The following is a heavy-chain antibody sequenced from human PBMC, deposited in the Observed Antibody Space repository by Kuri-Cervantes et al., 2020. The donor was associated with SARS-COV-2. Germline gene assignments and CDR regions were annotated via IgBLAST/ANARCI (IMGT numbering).Heavy chain of an antibody. D-gene: IGHD6-19*01. CDR3: ARGGYSSGWFAYYFDY. J-gene: IGHJ4*02. CDR1: GFTFSSYW. CDR2: IKQDGSEK. Sequence: GESLKISCAASGFTFSSYWMSWVRQAPGKGLEWVANIKQDGSEKYYVDSVKGRFTISRDNAKNSLYLQMNSLRAEDTAVYYCARGGYSSGWFAYYFDYWGQGTLVTVSS. V-gene: IGHV3-7*01.